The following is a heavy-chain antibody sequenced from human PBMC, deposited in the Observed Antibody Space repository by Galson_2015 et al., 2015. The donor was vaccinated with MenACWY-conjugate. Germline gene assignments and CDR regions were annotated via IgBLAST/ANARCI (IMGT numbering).Heavy chain of an antibody. CDR3: VRGTGLAY. V-gene: IGHV4-39*07. J-gene: IGHJ4*02. Sequence: IGIIFYSGSTYYNPSLKSRVRISADTSKNQFFLRLTSVTAADTAVYYCVRGTGLAYWGQGTLVSVSS. CDR2: IFYSGST.